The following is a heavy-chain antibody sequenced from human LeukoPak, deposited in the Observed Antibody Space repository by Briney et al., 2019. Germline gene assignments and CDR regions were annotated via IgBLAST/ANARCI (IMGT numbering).Heavy chain of an antibody. Sequence: NPSETLSLTCTVSGCSISSYYWSWIRQPPGKGLEWIGYIYYSGSTNYNPSLKSRVTISVDTSKNQFSLKLSSVTAADTAVYYCARGGGYRYCSSTSCYVWFDPWGQGTLVTVSS. CDR2: IYYSGST. D-gene: IGHD2-2*01. J-gene: IGHJ5*02. V-gene: IGHV4-59*01. CDR1: GCSISSYY. CDR3: ARGGGYRYCSSTSCYVWFDP.